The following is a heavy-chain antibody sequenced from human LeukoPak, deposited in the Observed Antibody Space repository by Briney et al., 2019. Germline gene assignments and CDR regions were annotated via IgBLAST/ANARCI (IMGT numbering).Heavy chain of an antibody. CDR1: GGSFSGYY. V-gene: IGHV4-34*01. Sequence: SSETLSLTCAVYGGSFSGYYWSWIRQPPGKGLEWIGEINHSGSTNYNPSLKSRVTISVDTSKNQFSLKLSSVTAADTAVYYCARGKVCFDYWGQGTLVTVSS. J-gene: IGHJ4*02. D-gene: IGHD2-8*01. CDR2: INHSGST. CDR3: ARGKVCFDY.